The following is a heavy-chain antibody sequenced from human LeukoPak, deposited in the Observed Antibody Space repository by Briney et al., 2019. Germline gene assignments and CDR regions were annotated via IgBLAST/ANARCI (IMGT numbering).Heavy chain of an antibody. CDR2: IIPIFGTA. V-gene: IGHV1-69*13. CDR1: GYTFSSHA. CDR3: AVSMGDYGGNLWLYYGMDV. J-gene: IGHJ6*02. D-gene: IGHD4-23*01. Sequence: SVKVSCKASGYTFSSHAISWVRQAPGQGLEWMGGIIPIFGTANYAQKFQGRVTITADESTSTAYMELSSLRSEDTAVYYCAVSMGDYGGNLWLYYGMDVWGQGTTVTVSS.